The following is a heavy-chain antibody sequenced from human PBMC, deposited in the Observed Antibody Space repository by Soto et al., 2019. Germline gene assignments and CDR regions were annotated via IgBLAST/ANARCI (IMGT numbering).Heavy chain of an antibody. CDR3: ARDSGIRGPSGDLDY. V-gene: IGHV1-3*01. J-gene: IGHJ4*02. CDR1: GYTFMSHV. CDR2: VTGGNGDT. D-gene: IGHD1-20*01. Sequence: QVQLVQSGAEVKEPGASVKVSCRTSGYTFMSHVMHWVRQAPGQRLEWMGWVTGGNGDTKYSQNFQGRVTITRDTSATTAYMELSRLTSEDTAIYYCARDSGIRGPSGDLDYWGQGTLVTVYS.